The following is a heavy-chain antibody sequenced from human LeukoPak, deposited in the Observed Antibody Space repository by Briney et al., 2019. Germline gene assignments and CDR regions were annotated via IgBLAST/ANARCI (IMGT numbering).Heavy chain of an antibody. CDR3: ARHMAYSSASPFDY. CDR1: VRSFSIRY. CDR2: IYYTGST. V-gene: IGHV4-59*08. J-gene: IGHJ4*02. Sequence: SETLSLTCTVRVRSFSIRYWIWIRQPPGKGLEWIGYIYYTGSTNYNPSLKSRVTIFVDMSKNQFSLRLSSVTAADTALYYCARHMAYSSASPFDYWGQGTLVTVSS. D-gene: IGHD6-6*01.